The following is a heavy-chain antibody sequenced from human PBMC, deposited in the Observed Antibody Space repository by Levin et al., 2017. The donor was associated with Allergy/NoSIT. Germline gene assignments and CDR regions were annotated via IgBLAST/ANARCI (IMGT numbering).Heavy chain of an antibody. V-gene: IGHV5-51*01. J-gene: IGHJ3*02. CDR1: GYSFTSYW. CDR2: IYPGDSDT. CDR3: PKPGELGYCSGSSCPRAFDI. D-gene: IGHD2-15*01. Sequence: GGSLRLSCKGSGYSFTSYWIGWVRQMPGKGLEWMGIIYPGDSDTRYSPSFQGQVTISADKSISTAYLQWSSLKASDTAMYYCPKPGELGYCSGSSCPRAFDIWGKGKMVTVSS.